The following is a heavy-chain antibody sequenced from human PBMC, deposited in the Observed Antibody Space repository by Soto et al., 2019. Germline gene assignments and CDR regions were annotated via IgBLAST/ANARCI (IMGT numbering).Heavy chain of an antibody. CDR2: VIPIFGTA. Sequence: QVQLVQSGAEVKKPGSSEKDSCKASGGTFSSYANSWMRQAPGQGLECVGGVIPIFGTADYAQKFQRRVTITADESTSTGYMELRSLRSEDTAVYYCARDVVGDYVRDYYYYHYDGMDVWGQGTTVIVSS. V-gene: IGHV1-69*01. CDR1: GGTFSSYA. CDR3: ARDVVGDYVRDYYYYHYDGMDV. D-gene: IGHD3-10*02. J-gene: IGHJ6*01.